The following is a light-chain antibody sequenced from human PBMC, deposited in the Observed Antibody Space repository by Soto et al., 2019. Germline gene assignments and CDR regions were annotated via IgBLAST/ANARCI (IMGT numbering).Light chain of an antibody. CDR1: SSNIGINY. V-gene: IGLV1-51*01. CDR3: GTWHSSLSAGLYV. Sequence: QSVLTQPPSVSAPPGQKVTISCSGSSSNIGINYVSWYQQLPGTAPKLLIYDNNKRPSGIPDRFSGSKSGTSATLGITGLQTGDEADYYCGTWHSSLSAGLYVFGTGTKVTVL. J-gene: IGLJ1*01. CDR2: DNN.